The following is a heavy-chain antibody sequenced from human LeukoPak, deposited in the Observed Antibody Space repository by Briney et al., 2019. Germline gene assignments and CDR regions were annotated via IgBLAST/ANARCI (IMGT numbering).Heavy chain of an antibody. D-gene: IGHD6-13*01. CDR3: ARRKVAAEIDF. Sequence: SETLSLTCTVSGGSITETTYFWGWIRQPPGKGLEWIVSIYYRGNTYYTPSLKSRVTLFVDTSKNQFSLKLTSVTAADTAIYYCARRKVAAEIDFWGQGTLDTVSS. CDR1: GGSITETTYF. V-gene: IGHV4-39*01. J-gene: IGHJ4*02. CDR2: IYYRGNT.